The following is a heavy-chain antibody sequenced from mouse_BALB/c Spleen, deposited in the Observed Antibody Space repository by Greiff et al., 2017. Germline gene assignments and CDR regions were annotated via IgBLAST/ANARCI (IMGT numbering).Heavy chain of an antibody. Sequence: QVQLQQSAAELARPGASVKMSCKASGYTFTSYTMHWVKQRPGQGLEWIGYINPSSGYTEYNQKFKDKTTLTADKSSSTAYMQLSSLTSEDSAVYYCAREDYYGSSYWFAYWGQGTLVTVSA. J-gene: IGHJ3*01. CDR3: AREDYYGSSYWFAY. V-gene: IGHV1-4*02. CDR2: INPSSGYT. CDR1: GYTFTSYT. D-gene: IGHD1-1*01.